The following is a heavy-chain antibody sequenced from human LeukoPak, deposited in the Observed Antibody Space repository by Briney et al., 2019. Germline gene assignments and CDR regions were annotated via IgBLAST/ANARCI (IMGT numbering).Heavy chain of an antibody. D-gene: IGHD2-8*02. CDR1: GGSVSSGSYY. CDR2: ISYSGST. Sequence: SETLSLTCTVSGGSVSSGSYYWTWIRQPPGQGLEWIGYISYSGSTNFNPSLKSRVTISVDTSKNQFSLNLSSVTAADTAVYYCARRGTGGRSFDIWGQGTMVTVSS. V-gene: IGHV4-61*01. CDR3: ARRGTGGRSFDI. J-gene: IGHJ3*02.